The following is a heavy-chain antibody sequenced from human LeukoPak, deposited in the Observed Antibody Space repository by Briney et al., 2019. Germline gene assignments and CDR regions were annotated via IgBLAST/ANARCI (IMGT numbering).Heavy chain of an antibody. D-gene: IGHD6-19*01. J-gene: IGHJ6*02. Sequence: GGSLRLSCAASGFTFSSYWMSWVRQAPGKGLEWVANIKQDGSEKYYVDSVKGRFTISGDNAKNSLYLQMNSLRAEDTAVYYCARDRGIAVAGYYYYGMDVWGQGTTVTVSS. CDR1: GFTFSSYW. CDR3: ARDRGIAVAGYYYYGMDV. CDR2: IKQDGSEK. V-gene: IGHV3-7*01.